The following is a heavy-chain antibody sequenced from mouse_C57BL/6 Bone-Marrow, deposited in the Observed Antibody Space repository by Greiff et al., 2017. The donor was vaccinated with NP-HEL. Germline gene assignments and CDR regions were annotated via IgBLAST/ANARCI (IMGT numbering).Heavy chain of an antibody. CDR3: AKNKVLRYPWYFDV. D-gene: IGHD1-1*01. CDR1: GFSLTSYG. Sequence: VQGVESGPGLVQPSQSLSITCTVSGFSLTSYGVHWVRQSPGKGLEWLGVIWRGGSTDYNAAFMSRLSITKDNSKSQVFFKMNSLQADDTAIYYCAKNKVLRYPWYFDVWGTGTTVTVSS. J-gene: IGHJ1*03. CDR2: IWRGGST. V-gene: IGHV2-5*01.